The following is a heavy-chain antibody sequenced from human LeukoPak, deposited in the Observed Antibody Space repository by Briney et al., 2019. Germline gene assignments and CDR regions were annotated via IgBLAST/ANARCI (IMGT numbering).Heavy chain of an antibody. Sequence: PSQTLSLTCTVSGDSISSGSYYWSWIRQPAGKGLEWIGHIYTSGSTNYNPSLKSRVTISVDTSKNQFSLKLSSVTAADTAVYYCAREYSAFEIWGQGTMVTVSS. D-gene: IGHD1-1*01. CDR3: AREYSAFEI. J-gene: IGHJ3*02. V-gene: IGHV4-61*09. CDR2: IYTSGST. CDR1: GDSISSGSYY.